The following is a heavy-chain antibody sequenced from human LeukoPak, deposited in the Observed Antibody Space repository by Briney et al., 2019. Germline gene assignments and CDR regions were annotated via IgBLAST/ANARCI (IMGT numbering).Heavy chain of an antibody. Sequence: PSETLSLTCAVSGGSISSGGYSWSWIRQPPGKGLEWIGYIYYSGSTYYNPSLESRVTISVDTSKNQFSLKLSSVTAADTAVYYCTLEQDHYWGQGTLVTVSS. CDR3: TLEQDHY. V-gene: IGHV4-30-4*08. CDR1: GGSISSGGYS. D-gene: IGHD1/OR15-1a*01. J-gene: IGHJ4*02. CDR2: IYYSGST.